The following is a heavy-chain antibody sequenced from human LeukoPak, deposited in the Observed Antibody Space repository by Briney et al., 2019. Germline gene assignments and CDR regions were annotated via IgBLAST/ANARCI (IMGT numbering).Heavy chain of an antibody. CDR2: IYSSGSA. CDR3: ARHRDYYDP. Sequence: SETLSLTCTVSGASINNNFWTWIRQPPGKGLELIGYIYSSGSANYTPSLKSRIIISGQTSKTQISVNLTSVTAAGTAVYFCARHRDYYDPWGHGTLVTVSS. V-gene: IGHV4-59*08. D-gene: IGHD3-22*01. J-gene: IGHJ4*01. CDR1: GASINNNF.